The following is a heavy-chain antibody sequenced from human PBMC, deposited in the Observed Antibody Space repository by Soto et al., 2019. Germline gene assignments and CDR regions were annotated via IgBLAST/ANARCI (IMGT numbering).Heavy chain of an antibody. J-gene: IGHJ4*02. CDR1: GGSISSGGYY. V-gene: IGHV4-31*03. CDR2: IYYSGST. D-gene: IGHD3-22*01. CDR3: ARHYYDSSGYSPFDY. Sequence: PSETLSLTCTVSGGSISSGGYYWSWIRQHPGKGLEWIGYIYYSGSTYYNPSLKSRVTISVDTSKNQFSLKLSSVTAADTAVYYCARHYYDSSGYSPFDYWGQGTLVTVPQ.